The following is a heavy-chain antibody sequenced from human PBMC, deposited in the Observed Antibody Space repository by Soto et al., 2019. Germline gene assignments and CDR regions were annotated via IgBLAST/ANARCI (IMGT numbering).Heavy chain of an antibody. Sequence: SETLSLTCTVSGGSISSYYWSWIRQPPGKGLEWIGYIYYSGSTNYNPSLKSRVTISVDTSKNQFSLKLSSVTAADTAVYYCARDPYSYGNNWFDPWGQGTLVTV. CDR3: ARDPYSYGNNWFDP. D-gene: IGHD5-18*01. CDR2: IYYSGST. CDR1: GGSISSYY. J-gene: IGHJ5*02. V-gene: IGHV4-59*01.